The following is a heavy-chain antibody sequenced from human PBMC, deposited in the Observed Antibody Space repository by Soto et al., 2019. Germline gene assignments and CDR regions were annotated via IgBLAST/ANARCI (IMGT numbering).Heavy chain of an antibody. D-gene: IGHD2-15*01. J-gene: IGHJ6*02. CDR1: GFTFSSYG. CDR2: ISYDGSNK. Sequence: PGGSLRLSCAASGFTFSSYGMHWVRQAPGKGLEWVAVISYDGSNKYYADSVKGRFTISRDNSKNTLYLQMNSLRAEDTAVYYCAKAIGRAYYYYYYGMDVWGQGTTVTAP. CDR3: AKAIGRAYYYYYYGMDV. V-gene: IGHV3-30*18.